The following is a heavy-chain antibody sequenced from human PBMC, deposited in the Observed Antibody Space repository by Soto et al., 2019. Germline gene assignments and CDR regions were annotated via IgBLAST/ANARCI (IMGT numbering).Heavy chain of an antibody. D-gene: IGHD3-3*01. V-gene: IGHV4-39*01. CDR3: ARLGGYYQALDY. CDR2: IFYSGFT. CDR1: GHSISSSNYY. J-gene: IGHJ4*02. Sequence: PSETLSLACTVSGHSISSSNYYWGWIRQPPGKGLEWIGSIFYSGFTYDNPSLKSRVTMSVDRSKNQVSLNLTSVTAADTAVYYCARLGGYYQALDYWSQRTLDTVSS.